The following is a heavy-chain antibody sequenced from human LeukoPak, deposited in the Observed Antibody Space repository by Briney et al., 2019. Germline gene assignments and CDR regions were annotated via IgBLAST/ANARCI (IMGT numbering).Heavy chain of an antibody. CDR1: GGSFSGYY. CDR2: INHSGST. Sequence: SETLSLTRAVYGGSFSGYYWSWIRQPPGKGLEWIGEINHSGSTNYNPSLKSRVTISVDTSKNQFSLKLSSVTAADTAVYYCARALRLIVVAHAFDIWGQGTMVTVSS. D-gene: IGHD3-22*01. V-gene: IGHV4-34*01. CDR3: ARALRLIVVAHAFDI. J-gene: IGHJ3*02.